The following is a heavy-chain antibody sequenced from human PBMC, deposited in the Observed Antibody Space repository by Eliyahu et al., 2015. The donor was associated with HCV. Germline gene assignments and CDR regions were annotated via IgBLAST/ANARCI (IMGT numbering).Heavy chain of an antibody. D-gene: IGHD3-3*01. CDR3: ARGEGSYDFWSGYYLDS. J-gene: IGHJ4*02. V-gene: IGHV3-21*01. CDR1: GFTFSSYS. Sequence: EVQLVESGGGLVKPGGSLRLSCAASGFTFSSYSMNWVRQAPGKGLEWVSCITSSSSYIYYADSVKGRFTISRDNARNSLYLQMNSLRAEDTAVYYCARGEGSYDFWSGYYLDSWGQGTLVTVSS. CDR2: ITSSSSYI.